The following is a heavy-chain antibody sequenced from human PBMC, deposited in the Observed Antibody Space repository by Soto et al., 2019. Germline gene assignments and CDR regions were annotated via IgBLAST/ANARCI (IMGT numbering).Heavy chain of an antibody. CDR1: GFTFSSYA. Sequence: LRLSCAASGFTFSSYAMHWVRQAPGKGLEWVAVISYDGSNKYYADSVKGRFTISRDNSKNTLYLQMNSLRAEDTAVYYCAKIPDGYSYFDYWGQGTLVTVSS. V-gene: IGHV3-30*18. CDR2: ISYDGSNK. CDR3: AKIPDGYSYFDY. J-gene: IGHJ4*02. D-gene: IGHD4-4*01.